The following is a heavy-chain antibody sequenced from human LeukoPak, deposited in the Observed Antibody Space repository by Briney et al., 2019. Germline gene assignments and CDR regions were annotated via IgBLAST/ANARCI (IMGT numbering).Heavy chain of an antibody. D-gene: IGHD6-19*01. V-gene: IGHV3-23*01. CDR3: SKDHGFYSSGWNPLFDY. CDR2: ISGSGGST. Sequence: GGSLRLSCAASGFMFSSYAMDWVRQAPGKGLEWVSAISGSGGSTYNADSRFTISRDNSKNTLHLQMSSLRAEDTAVYYCSKDHGFYSSGWNPLFDYWGRGTLVTVSS. CDR1: GFMFSSYA. J-gene: IGHJ4*02.